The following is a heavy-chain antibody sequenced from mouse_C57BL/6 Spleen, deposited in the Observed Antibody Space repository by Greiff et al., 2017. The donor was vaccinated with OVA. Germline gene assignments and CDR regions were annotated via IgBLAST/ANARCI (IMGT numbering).Heavy chain of an antibody. CDR2: INPNNGGT. D-gene: IGHD2-5*01. V-gene: IGHV1-18*01. J-gene: IGHJ4*01. CDR3: ARRYSNFSAMDY. CDR1: GYTFTDYN. Sequence: EVQLQQSGPELVKPGASVKIPCKASGYTFTDYNMDWVKQSHGKSLEWIGDINPNNGGTIYNQKFKGKATLTVDKSSSTAYMELRSLTSEDTAVYYCARRYSNFSAMDYWGQGTSVTVSS.